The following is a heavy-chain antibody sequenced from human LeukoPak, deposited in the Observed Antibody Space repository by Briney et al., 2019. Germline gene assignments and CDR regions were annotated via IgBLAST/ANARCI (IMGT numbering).Heavy chain of an antibody. CDR2: IDHSGST. D-gene: IGHD4-17*01. J-gene: IGHJ4*02. V-gene: IGHV4-59*01. Sequence: SETLSLTCTVSGGSFSSYYWTWIRQPPGKGLEWIGYIDHSGSTNYNPSLKSRVSISSDTSKNQFSLELSSVTAADTAVYYCARLKATVSIHAYFDSWGQGTPVTVSS. CDR1: GGSFSSYY. CDR3: ARLKATVSIHAYFDS.